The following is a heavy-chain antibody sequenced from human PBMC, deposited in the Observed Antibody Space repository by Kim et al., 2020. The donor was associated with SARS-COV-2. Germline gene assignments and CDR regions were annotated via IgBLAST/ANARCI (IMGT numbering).Heavy chain of an antibody. Sequence: SETLSLTCTVSGGSISSSSYYWGWIRQPPGKGLEWIGSIYYSGSTYYNPSLKSRVTISVDTSKNQFSLKLSSVTAADTAVYYCARDVTPGPNYYDSSGYYNDYWGQGTLVTVSS. D-gene: IGHD3-22*01. J-gene: IGHJ4*02. CDR1: GGSISSSSYY. V-gene: IGHV4-39*07. CDR3: ARDVTPGPNYYDSSGYYNDY. CDR2: IYYSGST.